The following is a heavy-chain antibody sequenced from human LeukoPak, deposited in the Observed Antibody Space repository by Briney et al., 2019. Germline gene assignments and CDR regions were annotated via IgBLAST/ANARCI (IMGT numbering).Heavy chain of an antibody. CDR2: IKPFGSEK. CDR3: ARCPDFWSGSADY. Sequence: GGSLRLSWAASGFTVSSYSMSWVRQAPGKGLEWVAYIKPFGSEKYYVDSEKGRFTISRDNAKNSLYLQMNSLRAEDTAVYYCARCPDFWSGSADYWGQGTLVTVSS. J-gene: IGHJ4*02. V-gene: IGHV3-7*01. CDR1: GFTVSSYS. D-gene: IGHD3-3*01.